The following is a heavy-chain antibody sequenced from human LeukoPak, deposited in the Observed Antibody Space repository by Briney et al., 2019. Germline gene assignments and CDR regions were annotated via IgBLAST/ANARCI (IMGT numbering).Heavy chain of an antibody. V-gene: IGHV3-30*07. CDR1: GFTFSSYA. J-gene: IGHJ4*02. CDR3: ARDLTLLDNDY. D-gene: IGHD2-15*01. Sequence: PGRSLRLSCAASGFTFSSYAMHWVRQAPGKGLEWVAVISYDGSNKYYADSVKGRFTISRDNAKNSLYLQMNSLRAEDTAVYYCARDLTLLDNDYWGQGTLVTVSS. CDR2: ISYDGSNK.